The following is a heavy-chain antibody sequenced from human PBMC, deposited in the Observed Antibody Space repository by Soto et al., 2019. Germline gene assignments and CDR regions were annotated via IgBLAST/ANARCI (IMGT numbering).Heavy chain of an antibody. Sequence: QVQLQESGPGLVKPSQTLSLTCTVSGGSISDGAYYWSWIRQPPGKGLEWIGHIYNSGNTYNNPSLRSRLTISLDTPKSQSSLNLISVTAADTAVYYCASGLSGDKVDQWGQGTLGTVSS. CDR2: IYNSGNT. J-gene: IGHJ4*02. V-gene: IGHV4-30-4*01. CDR1: GGSISDGAYY. CDR3: ASGLSGDKVDQ. D-gene: IGHD2-21*01.